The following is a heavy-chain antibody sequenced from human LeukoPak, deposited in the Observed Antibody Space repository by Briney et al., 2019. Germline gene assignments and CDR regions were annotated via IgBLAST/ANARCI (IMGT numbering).Heavy chain of an antibody. V-gene: IGHV3-21*04. D-gene: IGHD5-24*01. Sequence: GGSLRLSCAASGFAFRSCSMNWVRQAPGKGLEWVSSISSSSDYIYYADSVKGRFTISRDNSKNTLYLQMNSLRAEDTAVYYCARERIGDGYNYAYWGQGTLVTVSS. CDR1: GFAFRSCS. CDR3: ARERIGDGYNYAY. CDR2: ISSSSDYI. J-gene: IGHJ4*02.